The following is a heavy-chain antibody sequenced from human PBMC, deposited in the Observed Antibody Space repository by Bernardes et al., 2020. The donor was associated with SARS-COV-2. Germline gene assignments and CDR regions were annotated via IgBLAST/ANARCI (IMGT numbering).Heavy chain of an antibody. Sequence: ASVKVSCKASGYTFTSYGISWVRQAPGQGLEWMGWISAYNGNTNYAQKLQGRVTMTTDTSTSTAYMELRSLRSDDTAVYYCARDQSEFIPYSSFDYWGQGTLVTVSS. CDR1: GYTFTSYG. CDR3: ARDQSEFIPYSSFDY. CDR2: ISAYNGNT. D-gene: IGHD6-13*01. V-gene: IGHV1-18*04. J-gene: IGHJ4*02.